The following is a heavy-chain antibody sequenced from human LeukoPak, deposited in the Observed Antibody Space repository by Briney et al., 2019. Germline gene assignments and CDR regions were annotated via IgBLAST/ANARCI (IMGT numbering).Heavy chain of an antibody. Sequence: ASVKVSCKASGYTFTSYYMHWVRQAPGQGLEWMGIINPSGGSTSYAQKLQGRVTMTTDTSTSTAYMELRSLRSDDTAVYYCARDPRGSYPPDRFDYWGQGTLVTVSS. J-gene: IGHJ4*02. D-gene: IGHD1-26*01. CDR1: GYTFTSYY. V-gene: IGHV1-46*01. CDR3: ARDPRGSYPPDRFDY. CDR2: INPSGGST.